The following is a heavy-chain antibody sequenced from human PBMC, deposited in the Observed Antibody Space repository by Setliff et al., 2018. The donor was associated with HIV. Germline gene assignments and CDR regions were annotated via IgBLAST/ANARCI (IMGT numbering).Heavy chain of an antibody. CDR2: IIPVFGTT. CDR1: GGTFSSYA. J-gene: IGHJ4*02. D-gene: IGHD6-13*01. V-gene: IGHV1-69*13. CDR3: ARGRMAAAGMFIPRALDY. Sequence: GASVKVSCKASGGTFSSYAISWVRQAPGQGLDWMGGIIPVFGTTNYAQKFQGRVTITADESTSTAYMELSSLRSEDTAVYYCARGRMAAAGMFIPRALDYWGQGTLVTVSS.